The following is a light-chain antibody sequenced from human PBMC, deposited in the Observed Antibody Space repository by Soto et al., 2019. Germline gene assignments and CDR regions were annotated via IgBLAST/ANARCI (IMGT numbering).Light chain of an antibody. J-gene: IGKJ4*01. CDR3: QQYNNWPPLT. Sequence: EIVMTQSPATLSVSPGERATLSCRASQSVSSNLAWYQQKPCQAPSLLIYGASTRTTAIPARFSGSGSGTEFTHTINSLQSEDFAFYYCQQYNNWPPLTFGGGTKVEIK. CDR2: GAS. CDR1: QSVSSN. V-gene: IGKV3-15*01.